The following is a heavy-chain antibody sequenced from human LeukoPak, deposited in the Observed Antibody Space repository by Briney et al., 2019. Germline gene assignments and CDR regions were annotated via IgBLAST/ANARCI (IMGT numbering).Heavy chain of an antibody. Sequence: WASVKVSCKASGGTFSSYAISWVRQAPGQGLEWMGGIIPIFGTANYAQKFQGRVTITTDESTSTAYMELSSLRSEDTAVYYCARGGSMLSRESFDYWGQGTLVTVSS. J-gene: IGHJ4*02. D-gene: IGHD2-8*01. V-gene: IGHV1-69*05. CDR2: IIPIFGTA. CDR1: GGTFSSYA. CDR3: ARGGSMLSRESFDY.